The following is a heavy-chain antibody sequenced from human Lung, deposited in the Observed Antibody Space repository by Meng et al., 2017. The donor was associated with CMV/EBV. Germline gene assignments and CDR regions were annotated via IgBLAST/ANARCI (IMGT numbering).Heavy chain of an antibody. Sequence: CAASGFTVSSNYRSWVRQAPGKGLGWVSVIYSGGSTYYADSVKGRFTISRDNSKNTLYLQMNSLRAEDTAVYYCARCIAARRNWYFDLWGRGTLVTVSS. CDR2: IYSGGST. CDR3: ARCIAARRNWYFDL. J-gene: IGHJ2*01. CDR1: GFTVSSNY. D-gene: IGHD6-6*01. V-gene: IGHV3-53*01.